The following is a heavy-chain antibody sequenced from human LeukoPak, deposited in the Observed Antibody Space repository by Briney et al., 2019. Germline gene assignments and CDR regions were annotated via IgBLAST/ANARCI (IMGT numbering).Heavy chain of an antibody. CDR3: ARGRPYCSTTSCYLPGGAFDI. CDR1: GGSISSGGYY. J-gene: IGHJ3*02. D-gene: IGHD2-2*01. V-gene: IGHV4-30-2*01. Sequence: SQTLSLTCTVSGGSISSGGYYWSWIRQPPGKGLEWIGYIYHSGSTYYNPSLKSRVTISVDRSKNQFSLKLSSVTAADTAVYYCARGRPYCSTTSCYLPGGAFDIWGQGTMVTVSS. CDR2: IYHSGST.